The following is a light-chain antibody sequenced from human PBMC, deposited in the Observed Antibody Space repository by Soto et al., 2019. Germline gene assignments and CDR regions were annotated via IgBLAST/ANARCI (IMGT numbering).Light chain of an antibody. Sequence: DIQMTQSPSSLSASVGDRVTITCRASQGMSGYLNWYQQKPGKAPKLLIYATSTLQSGVPSRFSGSGSGTDFTLTISSLQPEDFATYICQQNYITPYTYGQGTKLEIK. CDR3: QQNYITPYT. CDR1: QGMSGY. CDR2: ATS. V-gene: IGKV1-39*01. J-gene: IGKJ2*01.